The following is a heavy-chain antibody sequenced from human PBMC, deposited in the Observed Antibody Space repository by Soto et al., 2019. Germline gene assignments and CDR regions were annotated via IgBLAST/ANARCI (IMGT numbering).Heavy chain of an antibody. V-gene: IGHV1-69*13. CDR3: ARLDYGDSLLRDYYYYGMDV. CDR2: IIPIFGTA. CDR1: GGTFSSYA. J-gene: IGHJ6*02. D-gene: IGHD4-17*01. Sequence: GASVKVSCKASGGTFSSYAISWVRQAPGQGLEWMGGIIPIFGTANYAQMFQGRVTITADESTSTAYMELSSLRSEDTAVYYCARLDYGDSLLRDYYYYGMDVWGQGTTVTVSS.